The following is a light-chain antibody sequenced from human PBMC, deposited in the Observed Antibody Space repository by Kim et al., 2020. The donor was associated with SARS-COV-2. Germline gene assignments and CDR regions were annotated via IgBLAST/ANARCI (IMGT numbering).Light chain of an antibody. J-gene: IGLJ2*01. CDR2: DVS. Sequence: QSALTQPASVSGSPGQSITISCTGTSSDVGCYNYVSWYQQHPGKAPKLMIYDVSKRPSGVSNRFSGSKSGNTASLTISGLQAEDEADYYCSSYTSSSTYVVFGGGTKVTVL. CDR3: SSYTSSSTYVV. V-gene: IGLV2-14*01. CDR1: SSDVGCYNY.